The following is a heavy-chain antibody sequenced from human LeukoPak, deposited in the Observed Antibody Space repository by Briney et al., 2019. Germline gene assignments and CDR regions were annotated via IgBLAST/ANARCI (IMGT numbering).Heavy chain of an antibody. CDR3: ARDINVRGGAYYYYGMDV. CDR1: GFTFSSYS. CDR2: ISSSSSYI. J-gene: IGHJ6*02. V-gene: IGHV3-21*01. D-gene: IGHD3-10*02. Sequence: PGGSLRLSCAASGFTFSSYSMNWVRQAPGKGLEWVSSISSSSSYIYYADSVKGRFTISRDSAKNSLYLQMNSLRAEDTAVYYCARDINVRGGAYYYYGMDVWGQGTTVTVSS.